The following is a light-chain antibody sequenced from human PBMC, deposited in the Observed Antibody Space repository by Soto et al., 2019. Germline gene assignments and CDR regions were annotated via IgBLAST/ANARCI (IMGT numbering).Light chain of an antibody. V-gene: IGKV1-5*03. CDR3: QHYNSYSET. Sequence: DIPMTQSPSTLSGSVGDRVTITCRASQTISSWLAWYQQKPGKAPKLLIYKASTLKSGIPSRFSGSGSGTEFTLTISRLQPDDFATYYCQHYNSYSETFGKGTKVEL. J-gene: IGKJ1*01. CDR1: QTISSW. CDR2: KAS.